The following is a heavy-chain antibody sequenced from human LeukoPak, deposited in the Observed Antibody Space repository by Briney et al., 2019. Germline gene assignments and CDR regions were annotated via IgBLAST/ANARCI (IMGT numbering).Heavy chain of an antibody. J-gene: IGHJ4*02. CDR1: GGPISSYY. CDR3: ARSYSSGWPHFDY. CDR2: IYYSGST. Sequence: PSETLSLTCTVSGGPISSYYWSWIRQPPGEGLEWIGYIYYSGSTNYNPSLKSRVTISVDTSKNQFSLKLSSVTAADTAVYYCARSYSSGWPHFDYWGQGTLVTVSS. D-gene: IGHD6-19*01. V-gene: IGHV4-59*08.